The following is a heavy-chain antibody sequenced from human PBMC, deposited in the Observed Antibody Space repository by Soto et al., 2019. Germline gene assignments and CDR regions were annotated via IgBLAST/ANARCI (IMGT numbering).Heavy chain of an antibody. Sequence: SQTLSLTCPISGDSVSSNSAAWNWIRQSPSRGLEWLGRTYYRSKWYNDYAVSVKSRITINPDTSKNQFSLQLNSVTPEDTAVYYCARDRVGRYYHILTYNWFDAWGHGTPFPVS. CDR3: ARDRVGRYYHILTYNWFDA. CDR1: GDSVSSNSAA. V-gene: IGHV6-1*01. CDR2: TYYRSKWYN. D-gene: IGHD3-9*01. J-gene: IGHJ5*01.